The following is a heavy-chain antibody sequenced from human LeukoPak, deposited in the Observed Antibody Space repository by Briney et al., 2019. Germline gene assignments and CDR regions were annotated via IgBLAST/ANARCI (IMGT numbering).Heavy chain of an antibody. CDR3: ASPSGGSGNAFDI. Sequence: ASVKVSCKASGGTFSSYAISWVRQAPGQGLEWMGRIIPILGIANYAQKFQGRVTITADKSTSTAYMELSSLRSEDTAVYYCASPSGGSGNAFDIWGQGTMVTVSS. CDR1: GGTFSSYA. V-gene: IGHV1-69*04. CDR2: IIPILGIA. J-gene: IGHJ3*02. D-gene: IGHD2-15*01.